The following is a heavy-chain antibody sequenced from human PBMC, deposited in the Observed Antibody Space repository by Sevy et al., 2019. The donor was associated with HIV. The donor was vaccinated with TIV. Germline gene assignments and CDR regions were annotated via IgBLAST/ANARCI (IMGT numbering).Heavy chain of an antibody. J-gene: IGHJ4*02. CDR1: GYTLTELS. V-gene: IGHV1-24*01. Sequence: ASVKVSCKVSGYTLTELSMHWVRQAPGKGLEWMGGFDPVDGETIYAQKFQGRVTMTEDTSTDTAYMELSSLRSEDTAVYYCATDPLITMLGRFDYRGQGTLVTVSS. CDR3: ATDPLITMLGRFDY. CDR2: FDPVDGET. D-gene: IGHD3-10*02.